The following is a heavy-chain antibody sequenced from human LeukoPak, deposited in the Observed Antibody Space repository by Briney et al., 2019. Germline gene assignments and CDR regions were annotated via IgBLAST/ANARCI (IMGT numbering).Heavy chain of an antibody. Sequence: GGSLRLSCAASGFTFSSYAMSWVRQAPGKGLGWVSAISGSGGSTYYADSVKGRFTISRDNSKNTLFLQLNSLRAEDTAVYYCATQSSGWSSSFDYWGRGTLVAVSS. CDR3: ATQSSGWSSSFDY. J-gene: IGHJ4*02. CDR2: ISGSGGST. CDR1: GFTFSSYA. D-gene: IGHD6-19*01. V-gene: IGHV3-23*01.